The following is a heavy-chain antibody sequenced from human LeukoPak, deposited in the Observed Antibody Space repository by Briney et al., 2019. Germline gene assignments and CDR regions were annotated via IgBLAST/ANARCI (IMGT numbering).Heavy chain of an antibody. CDR3: ARWGLGVGAFDI. CDR1: GFTFSSYE. CDR2: ISSSGSTI. V-gene: IGHV3-48*03. Sequence: PGGSLRLSCAASGFTFSSYEMNWVRQAPGKGLEWVSYISSSGSTIYYADSVKGRFTISRDNAKNSLYLQMNSLRAEDTAVYYCARWGLGVGAFDIWGQGTMVTVSS. J-gene: IGHJ3*02. D-gene: IGHD1-26*01.